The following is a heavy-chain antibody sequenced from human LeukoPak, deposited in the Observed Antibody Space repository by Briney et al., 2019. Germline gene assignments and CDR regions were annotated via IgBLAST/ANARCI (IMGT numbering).Heavy chain of an antibody. Sequence: GGSLRLSCAASGFTFSNYWMSWVRQAPGKGLEWVANIKGDGSYKCHVDSVKGRFTISRDNAKSSVYLQMNTLRAEDTAVYYCATSADSSGNDWGQGTLVTVSS. CDR1: GFTFSNYW. CDR2: IKGDGSYK. V-gene: IGHV3-7*03. J-gene: IGHJ4*02. CDR3: ATSADSSGND. D-gene: IGHD3-22*01.